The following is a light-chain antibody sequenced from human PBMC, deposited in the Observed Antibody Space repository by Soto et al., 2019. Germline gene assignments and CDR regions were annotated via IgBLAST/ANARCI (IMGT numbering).Light chain of an antibody. CDR1: SSDVGGYNY. CDR2: EVS. CDR3: SSYTTSGTLV. J-gene: IGLJ2*01. Sequence: QSALTQPASVSGSPGQSITISCTGTSSDVGGYNYVSWYQQHPGKAPKLMIYEVSNRPSGASNRFSGSKSGNTASLTISGLQAEDEADYYCSSYTTSGTLVFGGGTKLTVL. V-gene: IGLV2-14*01.